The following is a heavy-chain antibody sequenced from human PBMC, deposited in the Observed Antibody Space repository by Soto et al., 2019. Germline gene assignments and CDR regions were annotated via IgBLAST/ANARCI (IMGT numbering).Heavy chain of an antibody. D-gene: IGHD3-22*01. CDR1: GFNLSTYG. CDR3: AKEGFYGRTGYYPFDS. Sequence: GGSLRLSCTASGFNLSTYGVHWVRQPPGKGLEWVAVVSFDGRNKYYAGSVEGRFTISRDNSKKTLYLHMNSLRAEDTAVYYCAKEGFYGRTGYYPFDSWGQGTLVTVSS. CDR2: VSFDGRNK. V-gene: IGHV3-30*18. J-gene: IGHJ4*02.